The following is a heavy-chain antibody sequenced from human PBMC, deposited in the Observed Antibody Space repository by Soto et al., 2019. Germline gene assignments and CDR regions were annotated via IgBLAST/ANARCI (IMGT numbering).Heavy chain of an antibody. J-gene: IGHJ4*02. D-gene: IGHD2-21*02. V-gene: IGHV1-3*01. CDR2: INAGNGNT. Sequence: ASVKVSCKASGYTFTSHAMHWVRQAPGQRLEWMGWINAGNGNTKYSQKFQGRVTITRDTSASTAYMELSSLRSEDTAVYYCARSIVAVTALDYWGQGTLVTVSS. CDR1: GYTFTSHA. CDR3: ARSIVAVTALDY.